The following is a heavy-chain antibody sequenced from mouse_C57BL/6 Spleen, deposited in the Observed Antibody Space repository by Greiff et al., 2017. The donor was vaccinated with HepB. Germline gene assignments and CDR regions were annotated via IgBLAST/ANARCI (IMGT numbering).Heavy chain of an antibody. Sequence: VQLQQSGPELVKPGASVKISCKASGYTFTDYYMNWVKQSHGKSLEWIGDINPNNGGTSYNQKFKGKATLTVDKSSSTAYMELRSLTSEDSAVYYCAGGYDDFDYWGQGTTLTVSS. CDR1: GYTFTDYY. D-gene: IGHD2-2*01. V-gene: IGHV1-26*01. CDR2: INPNNGGT. CDR3: AGGYDDFDY. J-gene: IGHJ2*01.